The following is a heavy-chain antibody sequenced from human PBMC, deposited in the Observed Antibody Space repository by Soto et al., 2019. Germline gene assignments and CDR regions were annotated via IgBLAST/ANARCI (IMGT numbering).Heavy chain of an antibody. CDR2: IIPIPGTA. CDR3: ARAQGSSTSLEIYYYYYYGMDV. CDR1: GGTFSSYA. D-gene: IGHD2-2*01. Sequence: QVQLVQSGAEVKKPGSSVNVSCKASGGTFSSYAISWVRQATGQGLEWLGGIIPIPGTANYAQKFQGRVTITADESTSTAYMEASSLRSEATAVYYCARAQGSSTSLEIYYYYYYGMDVWGQGNTVTVSS. V-gene: IGHV1-69*01. J-gene: IGHJ6*02.